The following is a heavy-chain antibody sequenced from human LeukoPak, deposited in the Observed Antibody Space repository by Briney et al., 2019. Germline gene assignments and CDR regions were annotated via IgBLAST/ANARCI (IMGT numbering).Heavy chain of an antibody. CDR3: ASRATVTTDRFWFDP. Sequence: GGSLRLSCAASGFTFSTYAMSWVRQAPGKGLEWVSVIYSGGSTSYADSVKGRFTISRDNSKNTLYLQMNSLRAEDTAVYYCASRATVTTDRFWFDPWGQGTLVTVSS. CDR1: GFTFSTYA. CDR2: IYSGGST. V-gene: IGHV3-23*03. D-gene: IGHD4-11*01. J-gene: IGHJ5*02.